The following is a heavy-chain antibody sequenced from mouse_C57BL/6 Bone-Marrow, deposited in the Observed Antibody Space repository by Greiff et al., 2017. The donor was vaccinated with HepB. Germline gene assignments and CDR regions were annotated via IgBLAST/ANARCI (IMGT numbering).Heavy chain of an antibody. V-gene: IGHV1-19*01. CDR3: NYYGSSDY. Sequence: VQLKESGPVLVKPGASVKMSCKASGYTFTDYYMNWVKQSHGKSLEWIGVINPYNGGTSYNQKFKGKATLTVDKSSSTAYMELNSLTSEDSAVYYCNYYGSSDYWGQGTTLTVSS. CDR2: INPYNGGT. D-gene: IGHD1-1*01. CDR1: GYTFTDYY. J-gene: IGHJ2*01.